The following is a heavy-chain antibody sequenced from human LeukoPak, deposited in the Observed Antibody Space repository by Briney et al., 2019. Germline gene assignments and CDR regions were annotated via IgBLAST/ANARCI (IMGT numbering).Heavy chain of an antibody. J-gene: IGHJ6*03. V-gene: IGHV4-59*01. CDR3: AREYYYDSSGFYYYYYMDV. CDR1: GGSINRYY. D-gene: IGHD3-22*01. CDR2: ISYSGST. Sequence: PSETLSLTCTVSGGSINRYYWSWIRQPPGKGLEWIGYISYSGSTNYNPSLKNRVTISVDTPKNQFSLKLSSVTAADTAVYYCAREYYYDSSGFYYYYYMDVWGKGTTVSVSS.